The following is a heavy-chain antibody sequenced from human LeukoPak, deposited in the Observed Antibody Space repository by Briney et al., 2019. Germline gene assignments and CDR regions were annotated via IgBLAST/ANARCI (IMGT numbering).Heavy chain of an antibody. V-gene: IGHV3-21*01. CDR1: GFTFSSYA. D-gene: IGHD3-3*01. CDR2: ISSSSSYI. Sequence: GGSLRLSCAASGFTFSSYAMSWVRQAPGKGLEWVSSISSSSSYIYYADSVKGRFTISRDNAKNSLYLQMNSLRAEDTAVYYCASGLRFLEWLLLYWGQGTLVTVSS. J-gene: IGHJ4*02. CDR3: ASGLRFLEWLLLY.